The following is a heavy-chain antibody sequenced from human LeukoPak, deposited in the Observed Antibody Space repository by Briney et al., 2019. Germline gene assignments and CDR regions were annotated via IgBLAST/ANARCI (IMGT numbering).Heavy chain of an antibody. CDR1: GFTFSTAW. CDR2: IKSTTDGGTA. V-gene: IGHV3-15*01. CDR3: PPDPLYYDRSGHPIDY. Sequence: NTGGSLRLSCAASGFTFSTAWMTWVRQAPGKGLEWVGRIKSTTDGGTADYAAPLKGRFTISRDDSKNTLYLQMHSLRTEDTAVYYCPPDPLYYDRSGHPIDYWGQGTLVTVSS. J-gene: IGHJ4*02. D-gene: IGHD3-22*01.